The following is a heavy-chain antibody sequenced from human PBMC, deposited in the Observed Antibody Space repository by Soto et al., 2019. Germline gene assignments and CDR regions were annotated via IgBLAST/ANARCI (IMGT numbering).Heavy chain of an antibody. CDR1: GFTFDDYA. CDR2: ISWNSGTK. V-gene: IGHV3-9*01. CDR3: ARARGNDWYSDY. D-gene: IGHD2-21*02. Sequence: GGSLRLSCAASGFTFDDYAMHWVRQAPGKGLEWVSGISWNSGTKGYADSVKGRFTISKDSADNSLILQMTSLRAEDTAVYHCARARGNDWYSDYWGQGTLVTVSS. J-gene: IGHJ4*02.